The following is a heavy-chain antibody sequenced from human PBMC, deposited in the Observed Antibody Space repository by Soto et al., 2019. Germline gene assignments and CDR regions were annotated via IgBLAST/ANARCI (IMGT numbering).Heavy chain of an antibody. CDR1: GFTFSSYG. Sequence: GGSLRLSCAASGFTFSSYGMHWVRQAPGKGLEWVAVISYDGSNKYYADSVKGRFTISRDDSENTVYLQMNSLKTEDTAVYYCTTGLAWYFDYWGQGTLVTVSS. V-gene: IGHV3-30*03. CDR3: TTGLAWYFDY. CDR2: ISYDGSNK. J-gene: IGHJ4*02.